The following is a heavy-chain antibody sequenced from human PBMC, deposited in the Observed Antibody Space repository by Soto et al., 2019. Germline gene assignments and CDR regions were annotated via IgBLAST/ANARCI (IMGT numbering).Heavy chain of an antibody. D-gene: IGHD3-10*01. V-gene: IGHV3-72*01. CDR1: GFAFSDYY. CDR2: SRDKAHSYTT. CDR3: ARGGYSSGHYFPDV. J-gene: IGHJ6*04. Sequence: GGSLRLSCAASGFAFSDYYMDWVRQAPEKGLEWVGRSRDKAHSYTTEYAASVRGRFTISRDDSKNSLDLQMNSLKTEDTAVYYCARGGYSSGHYFPDVWGKGTTVTVSS.